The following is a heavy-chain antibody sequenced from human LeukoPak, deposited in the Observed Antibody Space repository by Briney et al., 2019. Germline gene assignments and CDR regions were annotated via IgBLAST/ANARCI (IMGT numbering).Heavy chain of an antibody. CDR2: INPSGGST. CDR1: GYTFISYY. Sequence: ASVKLSCKASGYTFISYYIHWVRQAPGQGLEWMGIINPSGGSTSYAQKFQGRVTMTRDMSASTIYMELSSLRSDDTAVYYCARDTAMVTRSYYFDYWGQGTLVTVSS. J-gene: IGHJ4*02. V-gene: IGHV1-46*01. CDR3: ARDTAMVTRSYYFDY. D-gene: IGHD5-18*01.